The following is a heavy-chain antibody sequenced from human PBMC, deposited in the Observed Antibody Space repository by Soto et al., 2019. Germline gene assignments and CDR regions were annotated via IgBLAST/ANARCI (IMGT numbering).Heavy chain of an antibody. D-gene: IGHD6-13*01. CDR3: AATIIAAVGTGHYYGMDV. Sequence: LWSAHQANGQRLKWIGWIVVGSGDTNSAQKFQERVTITRDMSTSIAYIELSSLRSEDTAVYYCAATIIAAVGTGHYYGMDVWGQGTTVTVSS. CDR2: IVVGSGDT. J-gene: IGHJ6*02. V-gene: IGHV1-58*01.